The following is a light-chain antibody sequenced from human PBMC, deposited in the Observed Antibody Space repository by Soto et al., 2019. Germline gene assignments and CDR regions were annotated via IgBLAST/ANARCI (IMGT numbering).Light chain of an antibody. CDR2: EVS. CDR3: TSYTSRSTRV. Sequence: QSVLAQPASVSGSPGQSITISCTGTSSDVGGYNYVSWYQQHPGKAPKLMIYEVSNRPSGISNRLSGSKSGNTASLTISGLQAEDEADYYCTSYTSRSTRVFGTGTKVTVL. V-gene: IGLV2-14*01. J-gene: IGLJ1*01. CDR1: SSDVGGYNY.